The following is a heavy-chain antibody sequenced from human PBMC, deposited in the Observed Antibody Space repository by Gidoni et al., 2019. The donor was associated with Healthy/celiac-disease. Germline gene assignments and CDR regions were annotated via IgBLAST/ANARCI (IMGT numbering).Heavy chain of an antibody. V-gene: IGHV3-30*18. J-gene: IGHJ4*02. Sequence: QVHLVESGGGVVQPGRSLRLSCAASGFTFSSYGMHWVRQAPGKGLEWVAVISYDGTKKYYADSVKGRFTISRDNSKNTLYLQMNSLRVEDTAVYYCAKAIDAGVDYWGQGTLVTVSS. CDR1: GFTFSSYG. CDR2: ISYDGTKK. CDR3: AKAIDAGVDY. D-gene: IGHD6-13*01.